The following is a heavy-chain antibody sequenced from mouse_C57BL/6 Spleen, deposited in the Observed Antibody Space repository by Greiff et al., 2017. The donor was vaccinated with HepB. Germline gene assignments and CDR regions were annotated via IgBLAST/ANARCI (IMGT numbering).Heavy chain of an antibody. CDR3: TTDYYGSLFAY. V-gene: IGHV14-1*01. D-gene: IGHD1-1*01. Sequence: EVKLMESGAELVRPGASVKLSCTASGFNIKDYYMHWVKQRPEQGLEWIGRIDPEDGDTEYAPKFQGKATMTADTSSITAYLQLSSLTSEDTAVYYCTTDYYGSLFAYWGQGTLVTVSA. CDR1: GFNIKDYY. CDR2: IDPEDGDT. J-gene: IGHJ3*01.